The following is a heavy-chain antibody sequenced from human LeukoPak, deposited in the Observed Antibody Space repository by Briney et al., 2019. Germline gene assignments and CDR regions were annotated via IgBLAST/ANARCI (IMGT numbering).Heavy chain of an antibody. CDR2: ISYDGSNK. CDR3: AKDLIGSSGWPWYFDL. J-gene: IGHJ2*01. Sequence: GGSLRLSCAASGFTFSSYAMHWVRQAPGKGLEWVAVISYDGSNKYYADSVKGRFTISRDNSKNTLYLQMNSLRAEDTAVYYCAKDLIGSSGWPWYFDLWGRGTLVTVSS. V-gene: IGHV3-30*04. D-gene: IGHD6-19*01. CDR1: GFTFSSYA.